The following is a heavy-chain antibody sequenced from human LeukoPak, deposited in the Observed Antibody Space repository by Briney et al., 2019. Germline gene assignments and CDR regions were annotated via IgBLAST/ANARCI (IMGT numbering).Heavy chain of an antibody. Sequence: GGSLRLSCAASGFTFSSYAMSWVRQAPGKGLEWVSAISGSGDSTYYADSVKGRFTISRDNSKNTLYLQMNSLRAEDTAVYYCAKAPHDYGDYLAAFDIWGQGTMVTVSS. CDR1: GFTFSSYA. V-gene: IGHV3-23*01. J-gene: IGHJ3*02. CDR3: AKAPHDYGDYLAAFDI. CDR2: ISGSGDST. D-gene: IGHD4-17*01.